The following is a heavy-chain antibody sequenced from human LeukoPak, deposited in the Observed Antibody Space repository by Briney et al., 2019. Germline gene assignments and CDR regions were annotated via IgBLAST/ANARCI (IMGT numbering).Heavy chain of an antibody. J-gene: IGHJ4*02. V-gene: IGHV3-33*01. CDR1: GFTFSSYG. CDR3: ARPQARYSSSWYSSFDY. D-gene: IGHD6-13*01. CDR2: IWYDGSNK. Sequence: GGSLRLSCAASGFTFSSYGMHWVRQAPGKGLEWVAVIWYDGSNKYYADSVKGRFTISRDNSKNTLYLRMNSLRAEDTAVYYSARPQARYSSSWYSSFDYWGQGTLVTVSS.